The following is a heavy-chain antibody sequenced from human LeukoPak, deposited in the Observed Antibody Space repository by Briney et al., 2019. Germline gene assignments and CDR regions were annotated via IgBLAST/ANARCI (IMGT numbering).Heavy chain of an antibody. CDR2: IKQDGSEK. Sequence: GGSLRLSCAASGFTFSSYWMSWVRQAPGKGLEWVAHIKQDGSEKYYVDSVKGRFTISRDNAKNSLYLQMNSLRVEDTAVYYCARDAAYGYDRFDYWGQGTQVTVSS. CDR3: ARDAAYGYDRFDY. CDR1: GFTFSSYW. V-gene: IGHV3-7*01. J-gene: IGHJ4*02. D-gene: IGHD5-18*01.